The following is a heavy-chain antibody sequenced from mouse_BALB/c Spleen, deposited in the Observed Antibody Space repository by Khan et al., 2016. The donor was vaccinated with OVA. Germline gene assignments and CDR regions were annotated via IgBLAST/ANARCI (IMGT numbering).Heavy chain of an antibody. V-gene: IGHV3-2*02. J-gene: IGHJ2*01. CDR2: ISYSGNT. CDR3: ARVYGGGFTY. CDR1: GYSFTTDYA. D-gene: IGHD1-1*01. Sequence: EVKLEESGPGLVKPSQSLSLTCTVTGYSFTTDYAWNWIRQFPGNKLEWMGYISYSGNTKYNPSFKSRISFTRDTSKNTFFLQLKSVTTEDTARYCCARVYGGGFTYWGQGTTLTVSS.